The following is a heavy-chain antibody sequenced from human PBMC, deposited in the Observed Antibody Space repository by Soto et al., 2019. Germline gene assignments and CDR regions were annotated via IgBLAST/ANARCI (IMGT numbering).Heavy chain of an antibody. J-gene: IGHJ5*02. Sequence: SPTLSLTCDISGGSVSTNTATWDWIRQSPSKGLEWLGRTYYRSKWFYDYAVSVRSRITISSDTSNNQVSLQLNSVTPDDTAVYYCVRLIGNSWLDTWGQGTLVTVSS. CDR2: TYYRSKWFY. CDR3: VRLIGNSWLDT. V-gene: IGHV6-1*01. D-gene: IGHD2-8*01. CDR1: GGSVSTNTAT.